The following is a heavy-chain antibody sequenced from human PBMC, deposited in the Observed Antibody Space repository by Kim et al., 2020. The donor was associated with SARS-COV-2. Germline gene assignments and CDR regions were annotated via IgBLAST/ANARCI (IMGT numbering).Heavy chain of an antibody. CDR2: INPNSGGT. J-gene: IGHJ4*02. Sequence: ASVKVSCKASGYTFTGYYMHWVRQAPGQGLEWMGWINPNSGGTNYAQKFQGRVTMTRDTSISTAYMELSRLRSDDTAVYYCARPVVRGDGYNFDYWGQGTLVTVSS. CDR1: GYTFTGYY. D-gene: IGHD3-10*01. V-gene: IGHV1-2*02. CDR3: ARPVVRGDGYNFDY.